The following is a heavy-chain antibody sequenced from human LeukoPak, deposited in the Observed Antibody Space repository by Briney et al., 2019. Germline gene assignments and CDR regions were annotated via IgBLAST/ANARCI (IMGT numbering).Heavy chain of an antibody. V-gene: IGHV3-23*01. CDR2: ITGNGGTT. CDR3: ARASGSSGYYRLPIDY. Sequence: QAGGSLRLSCAASGITFSSYAMSWVRQAPGKGLEWVSSITGNGGTTDHADSVKGRFTISRDNSKNTLFLQMNSLRVEDTALYICARASGSSGYYRLPIDYWGQGTLVTVSS. J-gene: IGHJ4*02. D-gene: IGHD3-22*01. CDR1: GITFSSYA.